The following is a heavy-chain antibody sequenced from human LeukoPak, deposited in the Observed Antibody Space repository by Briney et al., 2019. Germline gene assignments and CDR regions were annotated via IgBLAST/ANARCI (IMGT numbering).Heavy chain of an antibody. V-gene: IGHV1-2*02. CDR2: INPHSGGT. D-gene: IGHD5-12*01. J-gene: IGHJ3*02. CDR3: AREIVATIGGAFDI. CDR1: GYTFSDYY. Sequence: GASVKVSCKASGYTFSDYYLHWVRQAPGHGLEWMGWINPHSGGTHYAQRFTGRITMPSDTSISTAYMELSSLRSDDTAVYFCAREIVATIGGAFDIWGQGTMVTVSS.